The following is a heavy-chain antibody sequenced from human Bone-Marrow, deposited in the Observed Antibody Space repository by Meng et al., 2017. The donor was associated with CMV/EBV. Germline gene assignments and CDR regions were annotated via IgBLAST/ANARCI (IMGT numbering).Heavy chain of an antibody. Sequence: GSLRLSCTVSGYSISSGYYWGWIRQPPGKGLEWIGSIYHSGSTYYTPSLKSRVTISVDTSKNQFSLKLSFVTAADTAVYYCARVYPIDYWGQGTLVTVSS. CDR3: ARVYPIDY. CDR1: GYSISSGYY. CDR2: IYHSGST. J-gene: IGHJ4*02. D-gene: IGHD2-2*01. V-gene: IGHV4-38-2*02.